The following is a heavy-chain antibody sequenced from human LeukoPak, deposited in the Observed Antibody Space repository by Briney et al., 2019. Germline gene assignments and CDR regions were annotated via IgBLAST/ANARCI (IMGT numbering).Heavy chain of an antibody. CDR1: GFTFSSNA. J-gene: IGHJ4*02. V-gene: IGHV3-23*01. D-gene: IGHD3-3*01. Sequence: GSLRLSCAASGFTFSSNAMNWVRQAPGKGLEWVSVISGSGATIDYADSVKGRFTISRGTSKNTLYLQMNSLRAEDTAVYFCATSLEWLSLFDYWGQGTLVTVSS. CDR3: ATSLEWLSLFDY. CDR2: ISGSGATI.